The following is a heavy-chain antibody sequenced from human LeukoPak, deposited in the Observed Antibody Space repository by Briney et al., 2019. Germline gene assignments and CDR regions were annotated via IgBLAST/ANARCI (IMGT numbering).Heavy chain of an antibody. D-gene: IGHD6-13*01. CDR3: ARDLYSSRTNDAFVI. J-gene: IGHJ3*02. V-gene: IGHV4-39*07. Sequence: SETLSLTCTVAGGSIRSSSYYWGWIRQPPGKGLEWIGSIYYSGSTYYNPSLKSRVTISVDTSKNQFSLKLSSVTAADTAVYYCARDLYSSRTNDAFVIWGQGAMVTVSS. CDR2: IYYSGST. CDR1: GGSIRSSSYY.